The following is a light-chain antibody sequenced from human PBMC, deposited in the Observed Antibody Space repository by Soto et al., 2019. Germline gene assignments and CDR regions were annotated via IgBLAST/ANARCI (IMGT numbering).Light chain of an antibody. J-gene: IGKJ1*01. CDR2: DAS. Sequence: DIQMTQSPSTLSASVGDRDTITCRASQCISSWLAWYQQKPGKAPKLLIYDASSLESGVPSRFSGSGSGTEFTLTISSLQPDDFATYYCQQYNSYWTFGQGTKVDIK. CDR3: QQYNSYWT. V-gene: IGKV1-5*01. CDR1: QCISSW.